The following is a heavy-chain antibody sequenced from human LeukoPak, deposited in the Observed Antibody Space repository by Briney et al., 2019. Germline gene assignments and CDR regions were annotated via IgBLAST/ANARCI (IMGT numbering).Heavy chain of an antibody. V-gene: IGHV3-48*02. CDR2: ISSSSSTI. CDR1: GFPFSSYS. D-gene: IGHD1-26*01. CDR3: ASNRYSGSSSSFDY. Sequence: PGGSLRLSCAGSGFPFSSYSMNWVRQAPGKGLEWVSYISSSSSTIYYADSVKGRFTISRDNAKNSLYLQMNSLRDEDTAVYYCASNRYSGSSSSFDYWGQGTLVTVSS. J-gene: IGHJ4*02.